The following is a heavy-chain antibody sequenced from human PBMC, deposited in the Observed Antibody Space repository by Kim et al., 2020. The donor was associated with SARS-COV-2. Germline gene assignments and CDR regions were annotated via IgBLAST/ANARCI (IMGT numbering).Heavy chain of an antibody. J-gene: IGHJ3*02. Sequence: KFQGGVTITADESTSTAYMELSSLRSEDTAVYYCARDDAVAGTFSDAFDIWGQGTMVTVSS. D-gene: IGHD6-19*01. CDR3: ARDDAVAGTFSDAFDI. V-gene: IGHV1-69*01.